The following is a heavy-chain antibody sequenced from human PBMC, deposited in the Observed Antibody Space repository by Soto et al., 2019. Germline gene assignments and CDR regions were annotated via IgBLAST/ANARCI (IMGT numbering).Heavy chain of an antibody. CDR1: GFTFSSYG. CDR3: ARDLTPTYYDFWSGSEGFDY. V-gene: IGHV3-33*01. Sequence: GGSLRLSCAASGFTFSSYGMHWVRQAPGKGLERVAVIWYDGSNKYYADSVKGRFTIFRDNSKNTLYLQMNSLRAEDTAVYYCARDLTPTYYDFWSGSEGFDYWGQGTLVTISS. J-gene: IGHJ4*02. CDR2: IWYDGSNK. D-gene: IGHD3-3*01.